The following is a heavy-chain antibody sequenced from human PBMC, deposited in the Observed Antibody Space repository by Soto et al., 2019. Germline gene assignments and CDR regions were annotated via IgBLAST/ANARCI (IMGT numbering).Heavy chain of an antibody. J-gene: IGHJ6*02. CDR1: GGTFSSYA. CDR2: IIPIFGTT. Sequence: QVQLVQSGAEVKKPGSSVKVSCKASGGTFSSYAISWVRQAPGQGLEWMGGIIPIFGTTNYAQKFQGRVTITADESTSTAYMELSSLRSEDTAVYYCASHAPTYCCSTSCYYYYYYYGMDVWGQGTTVTVSS. V-gene: IGHV1-69*01. D-gene: IGHD2-2*01. CDR3: ASHAPTYCCSTSCYYYYYYYGMDV.